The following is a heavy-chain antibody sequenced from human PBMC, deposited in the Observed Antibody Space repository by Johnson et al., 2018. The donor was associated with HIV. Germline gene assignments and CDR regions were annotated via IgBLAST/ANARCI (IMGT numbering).Heavy chain of an antibody. V-gene: IGHV3-66*01. CDR1: GFTVSSNY. CDR3: ARDREQLVRYAFDI. CDR2: IYSDGST. D-gene: IGHD6-6*01. Sequence: VQLVESGGGLVQPGGSLRLSCAASGFTVSSNYMSWVRQAPGKGLESVSLIYSDGSTYYADSVKGRFTISRDNSENTLYLQMNSLRAEDTAVYYCARDREQLVRYAFDIWGQGTMVTVSS. J-gene: IGHJ3*02.